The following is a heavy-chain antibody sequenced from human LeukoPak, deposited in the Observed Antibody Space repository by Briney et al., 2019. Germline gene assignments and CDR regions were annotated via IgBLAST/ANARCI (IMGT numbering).Heavy chain of an antibody. V-gene: IGHV1-18*01. CDR1: GYTFTSYG. D-gene: IGHD6-13*01. CDR3: ARLGGPAAGNSTEGGYFDY. J-gene: IGHJ4*02. CDR2: ISAYNGNT. Sequence: GASVKVSCKASGYTFTSYGISWVRQAPGQGLEWMGWISAYNGNTNYAQKLQGRVTMTTDTSTSTAYMELRSLRSDDTAVYYCARLGGPAAGNSTEGGYFDYWGQGTLVTVSS.